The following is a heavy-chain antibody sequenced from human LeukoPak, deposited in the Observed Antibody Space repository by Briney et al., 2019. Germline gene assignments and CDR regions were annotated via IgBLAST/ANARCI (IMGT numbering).Heavy chain of an antibody. V-gene: IGHV3-30*04. CDR3: ARDPATITGYFDY. D-gene: IGHD5-24*01. J-gene: IGHJ4*02. CDR1: GFTFSSYA. CDR2: ISYDGSNK. Sequence: PGGSLRLSYAASGFTFSSYAMHWVRQAPGKGLEWVAVISYDGSNKYYADSVKGRFTISRDNSKNTLYLQMNSLRAEDTAVYYCARDPATITGYFDYWGQGTLVTVSS.